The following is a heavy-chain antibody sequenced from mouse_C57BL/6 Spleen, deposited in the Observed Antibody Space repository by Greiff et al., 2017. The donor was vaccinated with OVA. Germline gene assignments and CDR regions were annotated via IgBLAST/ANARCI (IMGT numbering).Heavy chain of an antibody. J-gene: IGHJ1*03. D-gene: IGHD2-4*01. CDR3: ARSDYDGYFDV. CDR1: GYSITSGYY. V-gene: IGHV3-6*01. CDR2: ISYDGSN. Sequence: EVQLQESGPGLVKPSQSLSLTCSVTGYSITSGYYWNWIRQFPGNKLEWMGYISYDGSNNYNPSLKNRISITRDTSKNQFFLKLNSVTTEDTATYYCARSDYDGYFDVWGTGPTVTVSS.